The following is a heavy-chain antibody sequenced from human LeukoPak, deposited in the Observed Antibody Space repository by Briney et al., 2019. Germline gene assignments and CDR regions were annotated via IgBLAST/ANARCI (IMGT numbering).Heavy chain of an antibody. CDR2: IYYSGST. Sequence: SETLSLTCTVSGGSITSGSYYWGWIRQPPGKGLEWIGSIYYSGSTYYNPSLKSRVTISVGTSKNQFSLKLSSVTAADTAVYYCARDTVDAPPAWDYYDSSGYYPSAFDIWGQGTMVTVSS. D-gene: IGHD3-22*01. J-gene: IGHJ3*02. CDR1: GGSITSGSYY. CDR3: ARDTVDAPPAWDYYDSSGYYPSAFDI. V-gene: IGHV4-39*07.